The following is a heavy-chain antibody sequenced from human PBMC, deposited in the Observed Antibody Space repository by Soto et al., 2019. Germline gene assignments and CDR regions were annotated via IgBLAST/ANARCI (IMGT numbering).Heavy chain of an antibody. CDR2: IYYSGTTT. CDR1: GGSISSYY. D-gene: IGHD1-26*01. V-gene: IGHV4-59*08. J-gene: IGHJ4*02. Sequence: SETLSLTCTVSGGSISSYYWSWIRQPPGKGLDWMGYIYYSGTTTNYNPSLKSRVTLSLDTSKNHFSLKLSSVTAADTAVYYCARLGGSYAVPHFDYWGQGTLVTVSS. CDR3: ARLGGSYAVPHFDY.